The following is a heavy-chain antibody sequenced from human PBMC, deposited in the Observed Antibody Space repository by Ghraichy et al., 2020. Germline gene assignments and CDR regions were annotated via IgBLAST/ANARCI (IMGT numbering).Heavy chain of an antibody. CDR3: ARVPPPLLYYDFWSGYPVYFDY. Sequence: GGSLRLSCAASGFTFSSYWMSWVRQAPGKGLEWVANIKQDGSEKYYVDSVKGRFTISRDNAKNSLYLQMNSLRAEDTAVYYCARVPPPLLYYDFWSGYPVYFDYWGQGTLVTVSS. CDR1: GFTFSSYW. J-gene: IGHJ4*02. V-gene: IGHV3-7*04. D-gene: IGHD3-3*01. CDR2: IKQDGSEK.